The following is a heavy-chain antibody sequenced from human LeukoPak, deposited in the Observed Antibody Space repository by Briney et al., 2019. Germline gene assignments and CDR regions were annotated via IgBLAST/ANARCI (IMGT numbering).Heavy chain of an antibody. V-gene: IGHV1-69*13. CDR2: IIPIFGTA. CDR3: ARAVGGYDSYFDY. J-gene: IGHJ4*02. CDR1: GGTLSSYA. D-gene: IGHD5-12*01. Sequence: GASVKVSCKASGGTLSSYAISWVRQAPGQGLEWMGGIIPIFGTANYAQKFQGRVTITADESTSTAYMELSSLRSEDTAVYYCARAVGGYDSYFDYWGQGTLVTVSS.